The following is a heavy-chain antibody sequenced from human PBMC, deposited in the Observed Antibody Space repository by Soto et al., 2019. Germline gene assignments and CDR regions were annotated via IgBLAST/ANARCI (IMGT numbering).Heavy chain of an antibody. Sequence: PGGSLILSCAVSGFTCSSYDMSWVRQAPGKGLEWVSTILVAGSTHYPDSVRGRFAISRDNSKNTVFLQMNSLTAGDTAVYYCAKATATGGGPFDICGQGKMVTVSS. J-gene: IGHJ3*02. V-gene: IGHV3-23*01. CDR2: ILVAGST. CDR1: GFTCSSYD. D-gene: IGHD2-8*02. CDR3: AKATATGGGPFDI.